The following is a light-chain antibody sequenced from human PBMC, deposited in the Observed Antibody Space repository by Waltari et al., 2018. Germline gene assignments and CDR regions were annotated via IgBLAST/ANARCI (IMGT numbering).Light chain of an antibody. CDR1: NIDGKS. Sequence: SYVMSQPPSVSVAPGEKARITCAGDNIDGKSVHWYTQKPGQAPVVVIYYDSDRPSGIPERFAGSNSGDTATLTITRVEAGDEADYSCQVWETTSGHPTAVFGGGTKLTVL. CDR2: YDS. J-gene: IGLJ2*01. V-gene: IGLV3-21*01. CDR3: QVWETTSGHPTAV.